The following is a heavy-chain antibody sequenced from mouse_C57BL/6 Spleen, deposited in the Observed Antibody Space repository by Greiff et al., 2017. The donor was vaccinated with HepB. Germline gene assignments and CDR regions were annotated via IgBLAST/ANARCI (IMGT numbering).Heavy chain of an antibody. CDR1: GFTFSDYG. CDR3: ARHSSGTWFAY. CDR2: ISSGSSTI. V-gene: IGHV5-17*01. Sequence: EVKVEESGGGLVKPGGSLKLSCAASGFTFSDYGMHWVRQAPEKGLEWVAYISSGSSTIYYADTVKGRFTISRDNAKNTLFLQMTSLRSEDTAMYYCARHSSGTWFAYWGQGTLVTVSA. J-gene: IGHJ3*01. D-gene: IGHD3-2*02.